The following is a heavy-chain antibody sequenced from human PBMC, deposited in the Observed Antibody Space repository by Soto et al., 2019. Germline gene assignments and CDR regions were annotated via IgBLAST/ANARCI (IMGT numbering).Heavy chain of an antibody. V-gene: IGHV3-15*01. D-gene: IGHD6-19*01. CDR1: GFTFSDAW. CDR2: IKSQTGGGAT. CDR3: ASEMRHTRGWYGAFDN. Sequence: PGGSLRLSCAASGFTFSDAWMDWVRQTPGKGLEWVGRIKSQTGGGATDYPAFVRDRFTTSRDDSKNTLFLQMNSLKTEDTAVYYCASEMRHTRGWYGAFDNWGQGTMVTVSS. J-gene: IGHJ3*02.